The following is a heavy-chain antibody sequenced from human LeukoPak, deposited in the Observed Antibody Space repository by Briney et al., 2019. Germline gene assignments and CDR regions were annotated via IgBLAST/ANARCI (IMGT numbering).Heavy chain of an antibody. CDR2: IYYSGST. V-gene: IGHV4-59*01. Sequence: SETLSLTCTVSGGSISSYYWSWIRQPPGKGLEWIGYIYYSGSTNYNPSLKSRVTISVDTSKNQFSLKLSSVTAADTAVYYCAREGSSSWFDYWGREPWSPSPQ. CDR3: AREGSSSWFDY. J-gene: IGHJ4*02. CDR1: GGSISSYY. D-gene: IGHD6-13*01.